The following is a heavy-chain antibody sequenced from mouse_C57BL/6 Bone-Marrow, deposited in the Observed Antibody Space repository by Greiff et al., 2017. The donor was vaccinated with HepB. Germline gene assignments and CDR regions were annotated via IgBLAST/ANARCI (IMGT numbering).Heavy chain of an antibody. D-gene: IGHD4-1*01. Sequence: QVQLQQPGAELVKPGASVKLSCKASGYTFTSYWMQWVKQRPGQGLEWIGEIDPSDSYTNYNQKFKGKATLTVDTSSSTAYMQLSSLTSEDSAVYYCARLGLGPGAMDYWGQGTSVTVSS. J-gene: IGHJ4*01. V-gene: IGHV1-50*01. CDR3: ARLGLGPGAMDY. CDR1: GYTFTSYW. CDR2: IDPSDSYT.